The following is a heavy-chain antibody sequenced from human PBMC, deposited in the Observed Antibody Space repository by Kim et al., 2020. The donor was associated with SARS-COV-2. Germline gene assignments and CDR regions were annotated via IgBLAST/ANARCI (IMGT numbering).Heavy chain of an antibody. CDR2: IYYSGST. CDR1: GGSISSSSYY. Sequence: SETLSLTCTVSGGSISSSSYYWDWIRQPPGKGLEWIGHIYYSGSTYYSPSLKSRVTISVDTSKNQFSLKLSSVTAADTAVYYCVRQRMGSGDYYYFDYWGQGSLVTVSS. J-gene: IGHJ4*02. V-gene: IGHV4-39*01. D-gene: IGHD3-10*01. CDR3: VRQRMGSGDYYYFDY.